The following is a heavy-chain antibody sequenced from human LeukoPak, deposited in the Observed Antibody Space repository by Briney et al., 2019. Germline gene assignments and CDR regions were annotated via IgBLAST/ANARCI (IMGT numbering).Heavy chain of an antibody. CDR1: GFTFSSYA. CDR3: ARVDSSSWYSLDY. V-gene: IGHV3-30-3*01. CDR2: ISYDGSNK. Sequence: GGSLRLSWAASGFTFSSYAIHWVRQAPGKGLEWVAVISYDGSNKYYADSVKGRFTISRDNSKNTLYLQMNSLRAEDTAVYYCARVDSSSWYSLDYWGQGTLVTVSS. J-gene: IGHJ4*02. D-gene: IGHD6-13*01.